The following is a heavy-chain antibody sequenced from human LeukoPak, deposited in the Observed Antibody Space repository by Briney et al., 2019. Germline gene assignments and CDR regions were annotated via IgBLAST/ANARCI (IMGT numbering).Heavy chain of an antibody. Sequence: GRFLRLSCAASGFTFDDYAMHWVRQAPGKGLEWVSGISWNSGSIGYADSVKGRFTISRDNAKNSLYLQMNSLRAEDTALYYCAKDTGPMIVVVSPHDAFDIWGQGTMVTVSS. J-gene: IGHJ3*02. D-gene: IGHD3-22*01. CDR3: AKDTGPMIVVVSPHDAFDI. CDR2: ISWNSGSI. CDR1: GFTFDDYA. V-gene: IGHV3-9*01.